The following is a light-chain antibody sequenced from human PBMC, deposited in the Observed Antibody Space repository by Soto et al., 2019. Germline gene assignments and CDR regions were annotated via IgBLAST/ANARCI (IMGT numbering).Light chain of an antibody. V-gene: IGKV1-5*01. CDR2: DAS. CDR1: QSTSSW. Sequence: DIQMTQSPSTLSASVGDRVTITCRASQSTSSWLAWYQQKPGKAPKLLIYDASSLESGVPSRFSGSGSGTEFTLTISSLQPDDLSTYFCQLYNSYYTFGQGTNVEIK. J-gene: IGKJ2*01. CDR3: QLYNSYYT.